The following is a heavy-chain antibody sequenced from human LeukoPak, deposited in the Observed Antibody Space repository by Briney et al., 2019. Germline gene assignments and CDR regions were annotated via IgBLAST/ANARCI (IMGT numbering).Heavy chain of an antibody. CDR2: IREDGSEI. J-gene: IGHJ4*02. CDR1: GFTFNTYW. CDR3: ARHWAHLDY. V-gene: IGHV3-7*01. D-gene: IGHD7-27*01. Sequence: GGSLRLSCVGSGFTFNTYWMNWVRQAPGKGLEWVANIREDGSEIYYLDSVKGRFTIFRDNAKNSLYLQMNGLRAEDTAVYYCARHWAHLDYWGQGTLVTVS.